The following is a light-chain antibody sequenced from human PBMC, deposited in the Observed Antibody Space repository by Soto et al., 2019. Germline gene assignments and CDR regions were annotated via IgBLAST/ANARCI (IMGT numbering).Light chain of an antibody. CDR2: AAS. V-gene: IGKV1-9*01. Sequence: IPLTQSPSFLSASVGDRVTITCRASQDMNSYLAWYQQKPGKAPKLLIYAASTLQTAVPSRFSGGGSGTEFTLTISSLQPEDFATYYCQQLSVYPRTFGQGTKVEI. CDR3: QQLSVYPRT. CDR1: QDMNSY. J-gene: IGKJ1*01.